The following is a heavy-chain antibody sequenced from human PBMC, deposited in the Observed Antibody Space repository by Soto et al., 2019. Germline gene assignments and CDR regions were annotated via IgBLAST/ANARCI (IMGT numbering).Heavy chain of an antibody. D-gene: IGHD6-25*01. CDR3: ARDMGPAKKYYYYYYGMDV. Sequence: SVKVSCKASGGTFSSYAISWVRQAPGQGLEWMGGIIPIFGTANYAQKFQGRVTITADESTSTAYIELSSLRSEDTAVYYCARDMGPAKKYYYYYYGMDVWGQGTTVTVSS. CDR2: IIPIFGTA. V-gene: IGHV1-69*13. J-gene: IGHJ6*02. CDR1: GGTFSSYA.